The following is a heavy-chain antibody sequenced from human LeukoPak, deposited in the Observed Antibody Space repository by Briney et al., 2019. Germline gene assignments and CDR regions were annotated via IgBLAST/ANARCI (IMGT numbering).Heavy chain of an antibody. CDR3: ARDKNHYDTSGDF. CDR1: GYTFTSFG. CDR2: ISPYNGNT. V-gene: IGHV1-18*01. J-gene: IGHJ4*02. D-gene: IGHD3-22*01. Sequence: ASVRVSCKASGYTFTSFGISWVRQAPGQGLEWMGWISPYNGNTNYPQKVQGRITVTTDTSTSTAYMELRSLRSDDTAVYHCARDKNHYDTSGDFWGQGTLVTVSS.